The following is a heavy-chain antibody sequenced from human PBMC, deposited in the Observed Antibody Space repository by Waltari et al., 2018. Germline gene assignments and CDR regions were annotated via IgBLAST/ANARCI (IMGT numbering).Heavy chain of an antibody. CDR1: GYIFTNSA. Sequence: QVQLVQSGAEVKKSGASVTASCKPSGYIFTNSAIHSVRQAPGQGLEWMGRINPNSGDTIYAQRFQGRVTMTGDTSITTAYMELTGLRSDDTAVYYCARSGGGTTTFGVAEWGQGSLVTVSS. V-gene: IGHV1-2*06. CDR2: INPNSGDT. D-gene: IGHD3-3*01. J-gene: IGHJ4*02. CDR3: ARSGGGTTTFGVAE.